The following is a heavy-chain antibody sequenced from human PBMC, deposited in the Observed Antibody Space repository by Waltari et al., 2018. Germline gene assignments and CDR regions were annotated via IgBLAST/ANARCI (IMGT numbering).Heavy chain of an antibody. J-gene: IGHJ4*02. V-gene: IGHV3-53*01. CDR1: GFTVSSNY. D-gene: IGHD5-12*01. CDR3: AGEGMVATNPVDY. CDR2: IKSGVGT. Sequence: EVQLVESGGGLIQPGGSLRLSCAASGFTVSSNYMSWVRQAPGKGLGGVPVIKSGVGTSTPNSVKARFPNSRANPSNRLYLQRTGRRAEEPAVYYCAGEGMVATNPVDYWGREPWSPSPQ.